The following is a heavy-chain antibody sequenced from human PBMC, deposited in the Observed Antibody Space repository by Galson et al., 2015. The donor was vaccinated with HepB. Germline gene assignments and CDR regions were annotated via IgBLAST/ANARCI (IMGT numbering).Heavy chain of an antibody. V-gene: IGHV4-34*01. J-gene: IGHJ1*01. CDR3: AREGSITMVRARYFQH. CDR1: GGSFSGYY. Sequence: SETLSLTCAVYGGSFSGYYWSWIRQPPGKGLEWIGEINHSGSTNYNPSLKSRVTISVDTSKNQFSLKLSSVTAADTAVYYCAREGSITMVRARYFQHWGQGTLVTVSS. CDR2: INHSGST. D-gene: IGHD3-10*01.